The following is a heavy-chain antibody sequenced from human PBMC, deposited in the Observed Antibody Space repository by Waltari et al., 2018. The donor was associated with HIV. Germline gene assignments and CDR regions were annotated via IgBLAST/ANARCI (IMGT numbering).Heavy chain of an antibody. Sequence: QVQLQQWGAGLLRPSETLSLTCAVYGGSFSGYYWSWIRQAPGKGLEWIGEINHSGSSNCNPSLKSRVTISVDTSKNQFSLRVRSVTAADTAVYYCARDSVPSFDYGDYYYYG. CDR1: GGSFSGYY. V-gene: IGHV4-34*01. CDR2: INHSGSS. D-gene: IGHD4-17*01. CDR3: ARDSVPSFDYGDYYYYG. J-gene: IGHJ6*01.